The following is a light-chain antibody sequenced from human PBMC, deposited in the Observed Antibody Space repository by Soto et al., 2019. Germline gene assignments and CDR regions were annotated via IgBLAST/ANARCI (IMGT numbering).Light chain of an antibody. V-gene: IGKV3-20*01. CDR2: GAS. CDR3: HQYGSSPPFT. J-gene: IGKJ2*01. CDR1: QSVSSSY. Sequence: EIVLTQSPGTLSLSPGERATLSCRASQSVSSSYLAWYQQKPGQAPRLLIYGASSRATGIPDRFSGSGYGTDFTLTISRLEPEGFAVYYCHQYGSSPPFTFGQGNKLEIK.